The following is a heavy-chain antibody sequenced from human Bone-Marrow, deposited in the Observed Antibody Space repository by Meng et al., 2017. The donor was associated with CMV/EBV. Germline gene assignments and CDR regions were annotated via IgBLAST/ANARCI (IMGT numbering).Heavy chain of an antibody. D-gene: IGHD5/OR15-5a*01. CDR2: INSDGSST. J-gene: IGHJ6*02. CDR3: ARVRGSVRGVYYYYGMDV. CDR1: GFTVSSTY. Sequence: GESLKISCAASGFTVSSTYMSWVRQAPGKGLVWVSRINSDGSSTSYADSVKGRFTISRDNAKNTLYLQMNSLRAEDTAVYYCARVRGSVRGVYYYYGMDVWGQGTTVTVSS. V-gene: IGHV3-74*01.